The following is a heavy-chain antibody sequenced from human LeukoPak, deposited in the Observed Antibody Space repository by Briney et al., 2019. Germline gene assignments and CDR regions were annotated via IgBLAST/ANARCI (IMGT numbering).Heavy chain of an antibody. CDR2: INERGSST. Sequence: GGSLRLSCAASGFTFSNSWLHWVRQAPGKGLVWVSRINERGSSTSYADSVKGRFTISRDNAKNTLYLQMNSLRAEDTALYYCAKDIYDSSGYDYWGQGTLVTVSS. V-gene: IGHV3-74*01. J-gene: IGHJ4*02. CDR1: GFTFSNSW. CDR3: AKDIYDSSGYDY. D-gene: IGHD3-22*01.